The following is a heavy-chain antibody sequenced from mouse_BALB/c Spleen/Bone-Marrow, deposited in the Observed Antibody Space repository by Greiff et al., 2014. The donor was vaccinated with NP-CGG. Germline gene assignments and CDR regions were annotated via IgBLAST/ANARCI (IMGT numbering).Heavy chain of an antibody. Sequence: VQLKESGPGLVQPSQSLSITCTVSGFSLTTYGVHWVRQSPGKGLEWLGVIWSGGSTDYNAAFISRLSISKDNSKSQVFFKMNSLQANDTAIYYCARNHRGYYFDYWGQGTTLTVSS. V-gene: IGHV2-2*02. CDR3: ARNHRGYYFDY. J-gene: IGHJ2*01. CDR1: GFSLTTYG. CDR2: IWSGGST. D-gene: IGHD3-1*01.